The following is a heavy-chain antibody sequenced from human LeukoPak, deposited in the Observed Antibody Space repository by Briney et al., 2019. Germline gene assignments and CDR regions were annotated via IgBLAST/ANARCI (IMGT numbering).Heavy chain of an antibody. V-gene: IGHV3-23*01. J-gene: IGHJ4*02. D-gene: IGHD4-17*01. CDR3: AKRRTTVITMDYFDY. CDR1: GFTFSNYA. CDR2: ISGGTGTP. Sequence: GGSLRLSCAASGFTFSNYAMSWVRQAPGKGLEWVSGISGGTGTPFYADSVKGRFTISRDNSKNTLYLQMSSLRGKDTAVYFCAKRRTTVITMDYFDYWGQGTLVTVSS.